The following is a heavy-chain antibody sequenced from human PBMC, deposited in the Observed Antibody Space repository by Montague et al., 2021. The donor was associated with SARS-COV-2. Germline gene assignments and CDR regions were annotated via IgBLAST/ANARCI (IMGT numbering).Heavy chain of an antibody. CDR1: GFDFTSSE. CDR3: AREAVGYSHGYPYWYFDL. V-gene: IGHV3-48*03. J-gene: IGHJ2*01. CDR2: ISTSGTLP. Sequence: SLSISCAASGFDFTSSEISWVRQAPGKGLEWVSYISTSGTLPSYMDSVKGRITISRDNAKKSLYLQMDSLRAEDTAVYFCAREAVGYSHGYPYWYFDLWGRGTLVTVSS. D-gene: IGHD5-18*01.